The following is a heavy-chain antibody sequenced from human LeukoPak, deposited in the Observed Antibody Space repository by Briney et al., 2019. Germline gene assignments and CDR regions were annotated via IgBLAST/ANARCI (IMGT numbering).Heavy chain of an antibody. CDR3: ARVRTMVRGVHDAFDI. D-gene: IGHD3-10*01. CDR1: GFTFSSYG. V-gene: IGHV3-33*01. J-gene: IGHJ3*02. Sequence: GRSLRLSCAASGFTFSSYGMHWVRQAPGKGLEWVAVIWYDGSNKYYAHSVKGRFTISRDNSKNTLYLQMNSLRAEDTAVYYCARVRTMVRGVHDAFDIWGQGTMVTVSS. CDR2: IWYDGSNK.